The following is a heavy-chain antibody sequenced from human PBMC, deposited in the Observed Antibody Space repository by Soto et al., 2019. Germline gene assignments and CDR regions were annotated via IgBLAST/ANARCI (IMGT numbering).Heavy chain of an antibody. V-gene: IGHV1-8*01. CDR2: MNPNSGNT. J-gene: IGHJ4*02. CDR1: GYTFTSYD. D-gene: IGHD6-13*01. Sequence: ASVKVSCRASGYTFTSYDINWVRQATGQGLEWMGWMNPNSGNTGYAQKFQGRVTMTRNTSISTAYMELSSLRSEDTAVYYCARTPTKGGSWYLYWGQGTLVTVSS. CDR3: ARTPTKGGSWYLY.